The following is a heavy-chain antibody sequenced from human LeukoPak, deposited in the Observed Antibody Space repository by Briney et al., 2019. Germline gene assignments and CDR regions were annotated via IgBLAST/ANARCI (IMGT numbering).Heavy chain of an antibody. V-gene: IGHV4-59*08. CDR3: ARHYDSSGYYFDY. D-gene: IGHD3-22*01. CDR1: GGSISSYY. Sequence: KSSETLSLTCTVSGGSISSYYWSWIRQPPGKGLEWIGYIYYSGSTNYNPSLKSRVTISVDTSKNQFSLKLSSVTAADTAVYYCARHYDSSGYYFDYWGQGTLVTVSS. J-gene: IGHJ4*02. CDR2: IYYSGST.